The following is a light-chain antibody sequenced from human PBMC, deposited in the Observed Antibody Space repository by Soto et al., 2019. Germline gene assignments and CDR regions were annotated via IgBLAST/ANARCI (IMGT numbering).Light chain of an antibody. J-gene: IGKJ4*01. V-gene: IGKV3-20*01. CDR3: QQYGNSPPT. CDR1: QSISSNY. Sequence: EIVLTQSPGTLSLSPGERATLSCRASQSISSNYLAWYQHKPGQAPRLLIYGASSRATGIPDRFSGSGSGTAFTLTTSRLEPEDCAVYYCQQYGNSPPTFGGGTKVEIK. CDR2: GAS.